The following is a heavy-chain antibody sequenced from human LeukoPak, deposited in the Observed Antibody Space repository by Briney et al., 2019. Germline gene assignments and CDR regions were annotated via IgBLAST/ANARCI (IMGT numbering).Heavy chain of an antibody. J-gene: IGHJ4*02. CDR2: IYSTGGI. CDR3: ARFYFDSSGQNSRAY. V-gene: IGHV3-66*01. Sequence: GGSLRLSCAVSGFTVSNNYMSWVRQAPGKGLEWVSVIYSTGGIHYADSVKGRFTISRDSSKNTLFLQMSNLRAEDTAVYYCARFYFDSSGQNSRAYWGQGAQVTVSA. CDR1: GFTVSNNY. D-gene: IGHD3-22*01.